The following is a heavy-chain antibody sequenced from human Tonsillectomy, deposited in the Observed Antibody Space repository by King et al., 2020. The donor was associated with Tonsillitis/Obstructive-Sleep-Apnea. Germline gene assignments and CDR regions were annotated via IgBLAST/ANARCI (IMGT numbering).Heavy chain of an antibody. Sequence: VQLVESGGGLIQPGGSLRLSCAASGFTVNSNDMSWVRQAPGKGLEWVSVIYAAGSTYYADSVKGRFTISRDNSKNTVYFQMSSLRVEDTAVYYCAGDGYCGGDCYWGQGTLVTVSS. D-gene: IGHD2-21*01. J-gene: IGHJ4*02. CDR1: GFTVNSND. CDR3: AGDGYCGGDCY. V-gene: IGHV3-53*01. CDR2: IYAAGST.